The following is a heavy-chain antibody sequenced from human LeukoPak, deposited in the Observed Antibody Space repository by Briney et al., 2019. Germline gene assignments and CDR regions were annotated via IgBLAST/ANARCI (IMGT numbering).Heavy chain of an antibody. V-gene: IGHV4-39*01. CDR3: ARHDRGGLDAFDI. CDR1: GGSITRSTDY. D-gene: IGHD3-16*01. CDR2: INYSGIT. Sequence: SETLSLTCTVSGGSITRSTDYWGWIRQPPGKGLEWIGSINYSGITYYNPSLKSRVTKSVDTSKNQFSLNLNSVTAADTGVYYCARHDRGGLDAFDIWGQGTMVTVFS. J-gene: IGHJ3*02.